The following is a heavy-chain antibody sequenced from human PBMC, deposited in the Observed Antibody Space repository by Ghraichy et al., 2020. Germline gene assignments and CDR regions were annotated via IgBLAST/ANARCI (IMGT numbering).Heavy chain of an antibody. Sequence: ASVKVSCLVSGSSLSETSIHWVRQAPGKGLEWMGGFDPENGDTIYAPKFQDRVIWTKDTSLDTAYMDLSRLTSEDTAVYYCATDDPYDVSQGDVFRHWGQGTLVTVSS. D-gene: IGHD3-3*01. CDR2: FDPENGDT. V-gene: IGHV1-24*01. CDR3: ATDDPYDVSQGDVFRH. J-gene: IGHJ4*02. CDR1: GSSLSETS.